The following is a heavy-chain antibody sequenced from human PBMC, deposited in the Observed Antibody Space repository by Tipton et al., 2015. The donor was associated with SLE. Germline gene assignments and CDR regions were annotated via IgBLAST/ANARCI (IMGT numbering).Heavy chain of an antibody. Sequence: QSGAEVKKPGASVKVSCKASGYTFTNYGISWVRQAPGQGLEWMGWISGYNGHTNYAQKVQDRVTMTTDPSTTTAYMELTSLRYDDTAVYYCARTTTRYDSTGDNDYWGQGTLVTVSS. D-gene: IGHD3-22*01. J-gene: IGHJ4*02. CDR1: GYTFTNYG. CDR3: ARTTTRYDSTGDNDY. V-gene: IGHV1-18*01. CDR2: ISGYNGHT.